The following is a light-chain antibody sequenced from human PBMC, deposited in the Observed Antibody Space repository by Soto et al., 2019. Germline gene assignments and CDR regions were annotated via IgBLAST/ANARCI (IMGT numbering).Light chain of an antibody. Sequence: IVMTQSPATLSVSPGERATVSCRASQSVDSKLAWYQQKPGQGPRLLIYGASSRATGIPARFSGSGSGTEFTLTISSLQSEDFAVYYCQHYSTWLWTFGQGTKVEIK. CDR2: GAS. CDR3: QHYSTWLWT. J-gene: IGKJ1*01. V-gene: IGKV3-15*01. CDR1: QSVDSK.